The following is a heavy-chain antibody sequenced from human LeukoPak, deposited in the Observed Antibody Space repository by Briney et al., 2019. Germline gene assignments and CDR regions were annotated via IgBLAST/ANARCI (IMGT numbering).Heavy chain of an antibody. V-gene: IGHV4-34*01. CDR2: INHSGST. CDR3: ARGGYDILTGYYRSWFDP. D-gene: IGHD3-9*01. CDR1: GGSFSGYY. J-gene: IGHJ5*02. Sequence: SETLSLTCAVYGGSFSGYYWSWIRQPPAKGLEWIGEINHSGSTNYNPSLKSRVTISVDTSKNQFSLKLSSVTAADTAVYYCARGGYDILTGYYRSWFDPWGQGTLVTVSS.